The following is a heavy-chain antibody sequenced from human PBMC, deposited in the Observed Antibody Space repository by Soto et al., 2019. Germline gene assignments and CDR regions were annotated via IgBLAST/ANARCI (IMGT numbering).Heavy chain of an antibody. CDR2: INIDGSST. CDR3: ARDSYQMRSGVFYYDGMDV. D-gene: IGHD3-10*01. J-gene: IGHJ6*02. Sequence: EVQLVESGGGLVQPGGSLRLSCAASGFTFSSYWMHWVRQGPGEGLLWVSRINIDGSSTDYADSVRGRFTISRDKAQNTLYLQMNSLTAGDTAVYYCARDSYQMRSGVFYYDGMDVWGQGTTVTVSS. V-gene: IGHV3-74*01. CDR1: GFTFSSYW.